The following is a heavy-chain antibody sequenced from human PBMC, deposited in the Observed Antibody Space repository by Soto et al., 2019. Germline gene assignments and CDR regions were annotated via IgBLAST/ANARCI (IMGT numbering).Heavy chain of an antibody. D-gene: IGHD5-12*01. J-gene: IGHJ5*02. CDR3: ARDPIGYGGWFDP. CDR2: IYYSGST. V-gene: IGHV4-59*01. Sequence: PSETLSLTCTVSGGSISVYYWSWIRQPPGKGLEWIGYIYYSGSTNYNPSLKSRVTISVDTSKNQFSLKLSSVTAADTAVYYCARDPIGYGGWFDPWGQGTLVTVSS. CDR1: GGSISVYY.